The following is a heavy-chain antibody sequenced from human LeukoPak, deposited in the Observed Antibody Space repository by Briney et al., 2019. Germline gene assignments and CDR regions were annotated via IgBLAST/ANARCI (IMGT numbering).Heavy chain of an antibody. CDR3: AGSNVPGAFDI. CDR2: IKQVGSEK. Sequence: GGSLRLSCAASGFTFSSYWMSWVRQGPGKVREWVANIKQVGSEKYYVDSVKGRFTISRDNAKNSLYLQMNSLRAEDTAVYYCAGSNVPGAFDIWGQGTMVTVSS. V-gene: IGHV3-7*01. D-gene: IGHD4/OR15-4a*01. CDR1: GFTFSSYW. J-gene: IGHJ3*02.